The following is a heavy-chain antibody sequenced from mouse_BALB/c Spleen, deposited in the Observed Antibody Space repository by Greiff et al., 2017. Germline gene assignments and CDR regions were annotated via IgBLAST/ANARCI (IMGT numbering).Heavy chain of an antibody. Sequence: VKLVESGPGLVQPSQSLSITCTVSGFSLTSYGVHWVRQSPGKGLEWLGVIWSGGSTDYNAAFISRLSISKDNSKSQVFFKMNSLQANYTAIYYCARGTENAMDYWGQGTSVTVSS. V-gene: IGHV2-2*02. CDR2: IWSGGST. J-gene: IGHJ4*01. CDR3: ARGTENAMDY. CDR1: GFSLTSYG.